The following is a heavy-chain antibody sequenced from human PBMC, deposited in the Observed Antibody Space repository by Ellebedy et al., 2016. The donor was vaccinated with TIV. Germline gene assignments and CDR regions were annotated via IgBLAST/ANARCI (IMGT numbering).Heavy chain of an antibody. CDR2: IYSGGST. CDR3: ASLSSGRWFVDY. D-gene: IGHD3-22*01. Sequence: PGGSLRLSCAASGFTVSSNYLSWVRQAPGKGLELVSVIYSGGSTYYADSVKGRFTISRDNSKNTLYLQMNSLRAEDTAVYYGASLSSGRWFVDYWGQGTLVTVSS. CDR1: GFTVSSNY. J-gene: IGHJ4*02. V-gene: IGHV3-66*01.